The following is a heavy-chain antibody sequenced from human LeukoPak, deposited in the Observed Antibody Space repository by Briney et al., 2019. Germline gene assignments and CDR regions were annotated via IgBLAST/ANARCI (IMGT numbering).Heavy chain of an antibody. J-gene: IGHJ4*02. CDR1: GFTFTNAW. Sequence: SGGSPRLSCAASGFTFTNAWMNWVRQAPGKGLEWVGRIKSNSEGGTADYAAPVEGRFTISRHDSESTMYLQMNSLKTEDTAVYYCTTDRDALRYWGQGTPVTVSS. CDR3: TTDRDALRY. D-gene: IGHD2-21*02. CDR2: IKSNSEGGTA. V-gene: IGHV3-15*07.